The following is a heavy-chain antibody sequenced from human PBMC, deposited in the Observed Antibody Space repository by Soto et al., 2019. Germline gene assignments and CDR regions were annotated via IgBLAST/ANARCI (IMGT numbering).Heavy chain of an antibody. D-gene: IGHD2-15*01. CDR2: ISYDGSNK. CDR3: ARDGEVAATFAFDI. Sequence: GGSLRLSCAASGFTFSSYAMHWVRQAPGKGLEWVAVISYDGSNKYYADSVKGRFTISRDNSKNTLYLQMNSLRAEDTAVYYCARDGEVAATFAFDIWGQGTMVTVSS. J-gene: IGHJ3*02. V-gene: IGHV3-30-3*01. CDR1: GFTFSSYA.